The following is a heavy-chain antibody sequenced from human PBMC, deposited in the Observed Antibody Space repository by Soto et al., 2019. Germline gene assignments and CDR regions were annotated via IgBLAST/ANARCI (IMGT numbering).Heavy chain of an antibody. CDR3: ARDLHYDSSGYYPQMVFDY. CDR2: INAGNGNT. D-gene: IGHD3-22*01. Sequence: ASVKVSCKASGYTFTSYAMHWVRQAPGQRLEWMGWINAGNGNTKYSQKFQGRVTITRDTSASTAYMELSSLRSEDAAVYYCARDLHYDSSGYYPQMVFDYWGQGTLVTVSS. J-gene: IGHJ4*02. V-gene: IGHV1-3*01. CDR1: GYTFTSYA.